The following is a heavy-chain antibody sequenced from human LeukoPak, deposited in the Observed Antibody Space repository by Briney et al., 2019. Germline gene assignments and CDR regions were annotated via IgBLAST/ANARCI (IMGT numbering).Heavy chain of an antibody. Sequence: SETLSLTCTVSGGSISSFHWSWIRQPPGKGLEWIGFIYYTGSTNYNPSLKSRVTISLDTSKNQFSLKLSSVTAADTAVYYCATGTRYGGGKWQYDIWGQGTMVTVSS. J-gene: IGHJ3*02. D-gene: IGHD4-23*01. CDR2: IYYTGST. CDR1: GGSISSFH. V-gene: IGHV4-59*01. CDR3: ATGTRYGGGKWQYDI.